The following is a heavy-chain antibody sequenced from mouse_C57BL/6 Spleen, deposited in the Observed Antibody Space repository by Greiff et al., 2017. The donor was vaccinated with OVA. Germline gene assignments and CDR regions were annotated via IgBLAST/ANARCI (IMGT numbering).Heavy chain of an antibody. CDR1: GYTFTSYW. D-gene: IGHD2-3*01. J-gene: IGHJ4*01. V-gene: IGHV1-69*01. CDR3: ARRYEGYFLYAMDY. Sequence: VQLQQPGAELVMPGASVKLSCKASGYTFTSYWMHWVKQRPGQGLEWIGEIDPSDSYTNYNQKFKGKSTLTVDKSYSTAYMQLSSLTSEDSAVYYCARRYEGYFLYAMDYWGQGTSVTVSS. CDR2: IDPSDSYT.